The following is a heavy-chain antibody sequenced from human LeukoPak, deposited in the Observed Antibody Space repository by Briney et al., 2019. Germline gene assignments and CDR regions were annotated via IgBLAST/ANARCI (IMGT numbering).Heavy chain of an antibody. Sequence: GGSLRLSCAASGFTFSSCEMNWLRQTRGKGLEWVSYIDSSGTTIYYADSVKGRFTSSRDNAKNSLYLQMNSLRAEDTAVYYCAELGITMIGGVWGKGTTVTISS. V-gene: IGHV3-48*03. J-gene: IGHJ6*04. CDR1: GFTFSSCE. CDR3: AELGITMIGGV. CDR2: IDSSGTTI. D-gene: IGHD3-10*02.